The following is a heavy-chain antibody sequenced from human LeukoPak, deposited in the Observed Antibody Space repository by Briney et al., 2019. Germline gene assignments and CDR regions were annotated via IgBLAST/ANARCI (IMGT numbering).Heavy chain of an antibody. CDR1: GYRFTSYG. CDR3: AREERSMIGVATDLHY. Sequence: GASVKVSGKASGYRFTSYGISWVRQSPGQGLEWMGWISAYNGNRNYAQKLQGRVTMTTDTSTSTAYMELTSLRSDDTGVYVCAREERSMIGVATDLHYWGQGTLVTVSS. D-gene: IGHD5-12*01. CDR2: ISAYNGNR. V-gene: IGHV1-18*01. J-gene: IGHJ4*02.